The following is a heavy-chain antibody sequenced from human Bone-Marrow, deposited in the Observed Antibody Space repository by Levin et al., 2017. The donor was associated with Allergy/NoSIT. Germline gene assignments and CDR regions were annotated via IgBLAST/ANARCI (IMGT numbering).Heavy chain of an antibody. CDR1: GFTFSSYA. CDR2: ISYDGSNK. J-gene: IGHJ5*02. Sequence: PGESLKISCAASGFTFSSYAMHWVRQAPGKGLEWVAVISYDGSNKYYADSVKGRFTISRDNSKNTLYLQMNSLRAEDTAVYYCARDYSASIAAAGTMESDWFDPWGQGTLVTVSS. CDR3: ARDYSASIAAAGTMESDWFDP. V-gene: IGHV3-30-3*01. D-gene: IGHD6-13*01.